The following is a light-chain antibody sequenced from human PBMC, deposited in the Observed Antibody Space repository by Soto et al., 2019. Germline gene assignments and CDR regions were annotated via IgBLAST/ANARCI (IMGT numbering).Light chain of an antibody. CDR1: SSNIGSNA. CDR2: GNN. V-gene: IGLV1-44*01. CDR3: AAWDDSLV. J-gene: IGLJ2*01. Sequence: QSALTQPPSASGTPGQRVTISCSGSSSNIGSNAVNWYQQLPGAAPKLLIYGNNQRPSGVPDRFSGSKSGTSASLAISGLQSEDEADYYCAAWDDSLVFGGGTKLTVL.